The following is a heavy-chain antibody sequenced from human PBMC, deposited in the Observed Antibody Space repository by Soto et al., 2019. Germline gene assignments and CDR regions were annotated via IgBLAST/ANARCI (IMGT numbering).Heavy chain of an antibody. V-gene: IGHV3-53*02. CDR2: IYSGGST. CDR1: GFTVSSDY. J-gene: IGHJ6*02. Sequence: EVQLVETGGGLIQPGGSLRLSCAASGFTVSSDYMSWVRQAPGKGLEWVSVIYSGGSTYYADSVKGRFTISRDNSKNTLYLQMNSLRAEDTAVYYCARDRQDYGRDVWGQGTTVTVSS. CDR3: ARDRQDYGRDV.